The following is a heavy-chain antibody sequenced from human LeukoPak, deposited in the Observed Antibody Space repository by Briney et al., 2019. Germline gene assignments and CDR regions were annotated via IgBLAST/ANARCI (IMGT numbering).Heavy chain of an antibody. CDR1: GFIFSDYY. J-gene: IGHJ4*02. CDR2: MNQDGSET. Sequence: PGGSLRLSCAASGFIFSDYYMSWVRQAPGKGLEWVANMNQDGSETHYVDSVKGRFTISRDNAKNSLSLQMNSLRADDTAVYYCTRDRGYSTFDYWGQGTLVTVSS. D-gene: IGHD3-22*01. CDR3: TRDRGYSTFDY. V-gene: IGHV3-7*01.